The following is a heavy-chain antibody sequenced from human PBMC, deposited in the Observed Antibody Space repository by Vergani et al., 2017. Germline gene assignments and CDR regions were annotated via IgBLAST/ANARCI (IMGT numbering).Heavy chain of an antibody. Sequence: QVQLQESGPGLVKPSQTLSLSCTVSGGSVRTSIGYYWTWIRQPAGKTLEWIGEIFSSGTTNYNPSFKNRVTMSVDTSKNQFSLRLNSVTAADTAVYYCARVGHLVAVTGEGPSLDLWGRGALVTVSS. CDR2: IFSSGTT. J-gene: IGHJ2*01. V-gene: IGHV4-61*02. D-gene: IGHD2-21*02. CDR3: ARVGHLVAVTGEGPSLDL. CDR1: GGSVRTSIGYY.